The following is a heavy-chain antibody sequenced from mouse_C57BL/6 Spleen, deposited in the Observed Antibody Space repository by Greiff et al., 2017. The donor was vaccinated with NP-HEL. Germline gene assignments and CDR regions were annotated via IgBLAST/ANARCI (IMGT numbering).Heavy chain of an antibody. V-gene: IGHV1-52*01. J-gene: IGHJ4*01. CDR2: IDPSDSDT. Sequence: QVQLQQPGAELVRPGSSVKLSCKASGYTFTSYWMHWVQQRPIQGLEWIGNIDPSDSDTHYNQKFKDKATLTVDKSSSTAYMQLSSLTSEDAAVNYCARGGGTWSAMDYWGQGTSVTVSS. CDR1: GYTFTSYW. CDR3: ARGGGTWSAMDY. D-gene: IGHD3-3*01.